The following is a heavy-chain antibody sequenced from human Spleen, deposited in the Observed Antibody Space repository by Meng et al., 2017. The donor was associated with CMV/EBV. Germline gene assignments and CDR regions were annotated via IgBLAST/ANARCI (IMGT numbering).Heavy chain of an antibody. J-gene: IGHJ4*02. Sequence: TFTDFYIHWVRQAPGQGLEWMGWINPNSGDTNFAQKFQGRVTVTWDTSISTAYIDLSRLRSDDTAVYYCARGEEGLRSYCDGDCYVHWGQGTLVTVSS. CDR2: INPNSGDT. CDR3: ARGEEGLRSYCDGDCYVH. V-gene: IGHV1-2*02. D-gene: IGHD2-21*01. CDR1: TFTDFY.